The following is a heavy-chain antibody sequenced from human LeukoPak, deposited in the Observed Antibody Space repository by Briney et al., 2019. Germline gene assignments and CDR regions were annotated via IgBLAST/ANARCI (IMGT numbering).Heavy chain of an antibody. CDR1: GFTFSGHW. Sequence: GGSLRLSCAASGFTFSGHWLHWVRQAPGKGLVWVSRINSDGSTTTYADSVKGRFTISRDNANNTLYLQMDSLRAEDTAVYYCARASDPWLQLTWGQGTLVTVSS. CDR2: INSDGSTT. J-gene: IGHJ5*02. D-gene: IGHD5-24*01. V-gene: IGHV3-74*01. CDR3: ARASDPWLQLT.